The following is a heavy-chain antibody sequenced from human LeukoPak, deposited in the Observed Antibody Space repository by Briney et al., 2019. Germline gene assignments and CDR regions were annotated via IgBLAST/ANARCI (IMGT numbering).Heavy chain of an antibody. CDR1: GYTFTGYY. Sequence: GASVKVSCKASGYTFTGYYMHWVRQAPGQGLEWMGWINPNSGGTNYAQKFQGRVTMTRDMSTSTVYMELSSLRSEDTAVYYCARVYSGSYYGGSRFDPWGQGTLVTVSS. V-gene: IGHV1-2*02. CDR2: INPNSGGT. J-gene: IGHJ5*02. CDR3: ARVYSGSYYGGSRFDP. D-gene: IGHD1-26*01.